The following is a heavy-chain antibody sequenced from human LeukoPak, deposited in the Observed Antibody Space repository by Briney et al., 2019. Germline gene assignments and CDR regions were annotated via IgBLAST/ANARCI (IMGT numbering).Heavy chain of an antibody. Sequence: PRASVKVSCKASGYTFTGYYMHWVRQAPGQGLEWMGWINPNSGGTNYAQKFQGRVTMTRDTSISTAYMELSRLRSDDTAVYYCATQHSTPGGYVEYYFDYWGQGTLVTVSS. CDR2: INPNSGGT. D-gene: IGHD3-3*02. J-gene: IGHJ4*02. CDR1: GYTFTGYY. V-gene: IGHV1-2*02. CDR3: ATQHSTPGGYVEYYFDY.